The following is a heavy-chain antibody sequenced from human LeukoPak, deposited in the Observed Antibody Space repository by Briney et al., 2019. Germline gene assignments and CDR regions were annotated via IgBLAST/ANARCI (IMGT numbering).Heavy chain of an antibody. Sequence: GASVKVSCKASGYTFTGYYVHWVRQAPGQGLEWMGWINPNSGGTNYAQKFQGRVTMTRDTSISTAYMELSRLRSDDTAVYYCARTIAAGAYVWGQGTTVTVSS. CDR1: GYTFTGYY. V-gene: IGHV1-2*02. J-gene: IGHJ6*02. CDR3: ARTIAAGAYV. D-gene: IGHD6-13*01. CDR2: INPNSGGT.